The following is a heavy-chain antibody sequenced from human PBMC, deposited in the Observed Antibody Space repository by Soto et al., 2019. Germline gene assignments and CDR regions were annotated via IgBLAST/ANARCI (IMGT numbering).Heavy chain of an antibody. D-gene: IGHD3-3*01. CDR2: IYYSGST. CDR1: GGSISSGGYY. J-gene: IGHJ5*02. CDR3: ARGEDFWSGYYHWPWFDP. V-gene: IGHV4-61*08. Sequence: SETLSLTCTVSGGSISSGGYYWSWIRQHPGKGLEWIGYIYYSGSTNYNNSLKSRVTISVDTSKNQFSLKLSSVTAAVTALYHCARGEDFWSGYYHWPWFDPWGQGTLVTVSS.